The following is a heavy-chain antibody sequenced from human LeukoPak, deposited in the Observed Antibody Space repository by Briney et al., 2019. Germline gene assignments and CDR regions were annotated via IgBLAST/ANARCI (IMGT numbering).Heavy chain of an antibody. Sequence: SETLSLTCTVSGGSISSYYWSWIRQPPGKGLEWIGYIYYSGSTNYNPFLKSRVTISVDTSKNQFSLKLSSVTAADTAVYYCARVRTTYRNFDYWGQGTLVTVSS. CDR3: ARVRTTYRNFDY. J-gene: IGHJ4*02. V-gene: IGHV4-59*08. D-gene: IGHD1-26*01. CDR1: GGSISSYY. CDR2: IYYSGST.